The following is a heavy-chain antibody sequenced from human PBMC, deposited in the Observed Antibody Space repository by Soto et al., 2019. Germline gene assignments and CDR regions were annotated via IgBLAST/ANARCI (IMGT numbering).Heavy chain of an antibody. J-gene: IGHJ5*02. CDR3: PRVPGP. Sequence: PSETLSLTCAVSGGSISSGGYSWSWNQQPPGKGLEWIGYIYHSGRTYYNPSLKSRVTISVDRSKNQFSLKLSSVTAADTAGDYFPRVPGPWGQETRVPVS. V-gene: IGHV4-30-2*01. CDR2: IYHSGRT. CDR1: GGSISSGGYS.